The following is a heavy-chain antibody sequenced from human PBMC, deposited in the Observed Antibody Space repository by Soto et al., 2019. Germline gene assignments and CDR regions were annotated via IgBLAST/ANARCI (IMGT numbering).Heavy chain of an antibody. CDR3: ARTLIYYDFWSGYAMDV. CDR1: CGSITSYH. D-gene: IGHD3-3*01. V-gene: IGHV4-59*06. J-gene: IGHJ6*02. CDR2: IYYRGST. Sequence: SETLSLTCVVSCGSITSYHWSWIRQFPGKGLEWIGYIYYRGSTYYNPSLKSRVTISVDTSKNQFSLKLSSVTAADTAVYYCARTLIYYDFWSGYAMDVWGQGTTVTVSS.